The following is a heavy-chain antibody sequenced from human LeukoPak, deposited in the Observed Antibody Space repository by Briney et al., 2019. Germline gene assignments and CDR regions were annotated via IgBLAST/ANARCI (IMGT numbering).Heavy chain of an antibody. J-gene: IGHJ4*02. V-gene: IGHV3-7*01. CDR2: INQDGGEK. Sequence: GSLRRSCAATRNRLSDYLMRGRRQAPGKGLEWVANINQDGGEKFHVDSVKGRFTISRDNAKNSLYLQMNSLTAEDTAVYNRATGVWYLESWGQGTLVTVSS. D-gene: IGHD5/OR15-5a*01. CDR3: ATGVWYLES. CDR1: RNRLSDYL.